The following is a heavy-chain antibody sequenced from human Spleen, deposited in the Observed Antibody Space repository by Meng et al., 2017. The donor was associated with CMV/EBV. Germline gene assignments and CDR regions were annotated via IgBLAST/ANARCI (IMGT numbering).Heavy chain of an antibody. J-gene: IGHJ6*02. V-gene: IGHV3-30*04. CDR3: AREGSTYDFSNGGVSGYGMDV. CDR1: NYA. D-gene: IGHD3-3*01. Sequence: NYAVHWVRQTPVKGLEWVALTSNDGRNRYYADSVKGRFTISRDTSRNILYLQMNSLRPEDTGVYYCAREGSTYDFSNGGVSGYGMDVWGQGTMVTVSS. CDR2: TSNDGRNR.